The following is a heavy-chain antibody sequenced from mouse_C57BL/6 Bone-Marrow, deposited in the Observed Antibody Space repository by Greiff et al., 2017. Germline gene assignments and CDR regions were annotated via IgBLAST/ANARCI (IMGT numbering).Heavy chain of an antibody. CDR2: INPGSGGT. V-gene: IGHV1-54*01. D-gene: IGHD3-2*02. CDR3: ASVVSSGYYSMDC. Sequence: QVQLQQSGAELVRPGTSVKVSCKASGYAFTNYLLEWVKQRPGQGLAWIGVINPGSGGTNYNEKFKGKATLTVDQSSSAAYMHLSSLTSEDSAVYFCASVVSSGYYSMDCWGQGSSVTVSS. CDR1: GYAFTNYL. J-gene: IGHJ4*01.